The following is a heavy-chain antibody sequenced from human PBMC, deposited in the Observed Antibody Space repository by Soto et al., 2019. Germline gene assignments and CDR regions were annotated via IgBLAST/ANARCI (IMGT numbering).Heavy chain of an antibody. Sequence: ASVKVSCKASGYTFTSYYMHWVRQAPGQGLEWMGIINPSGGSTSYAKKFQGRVTMTRDTSTSTVYMELSSLKSQDTAVYYCVRDSGAKLSSSWGQGTLVTVSS. V-gene: IGHV1-46*01. CDR1: GYTFTSYY. CDR2: INPSGGST. D-gene: IGHD6-13*01. J-gene: IGHJ4*02. CDR3: VRDSGAKLSSS.